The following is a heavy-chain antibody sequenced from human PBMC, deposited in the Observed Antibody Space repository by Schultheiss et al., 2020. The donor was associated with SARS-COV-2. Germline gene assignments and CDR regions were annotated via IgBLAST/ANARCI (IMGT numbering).Heavy chain of an antibody. D-gene: IGHD5-24*01. V-gene: IGHV4-4*07. CDR3: ARATRVESLFSVRGGSFDF. CDR1: GGSMSSYY. Sequence: SETLSLTCTVSGGSMSSYYWNWIRQPAGKGLEWIGRIYIDVGADYNPSLKGRVTMSFDTSKNQFSLKLGSVTAADTAVYFCARATRVESLFSVRGGSFDFWGRGALVTVSS. CDR2: IYIDVGA. J-gene: IGHJ4*02.